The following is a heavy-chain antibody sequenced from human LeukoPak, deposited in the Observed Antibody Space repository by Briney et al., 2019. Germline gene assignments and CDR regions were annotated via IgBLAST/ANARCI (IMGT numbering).Heavy chain of an antibody. CDR3: ARDNFWSGSDAFDI. CDR1: GFTFSGHW. J-gene: IGHJ3*02. Sequence: GGSLRLSCAVSGFTFSGHWMFWVRQAPGKGLVWVSSTNSDGSSTGYTDSVKGRFTVSRDNAKNTLYLQMNSLRAEDTAVYYCARDNFWSGSDAFDIWGQGTMVTVSS. V-gene: IGHV3-74*01. D-gene: IGHD3-3*01. CDR2: TNSDGSST.